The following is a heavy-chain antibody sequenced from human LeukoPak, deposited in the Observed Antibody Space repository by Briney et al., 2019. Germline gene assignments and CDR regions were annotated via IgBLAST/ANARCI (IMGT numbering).Heavy chain of an antibody. Sequence: SETLSLTCTVSGGSISSYYWSWIRQPPGKGLEWIGEINHSGSTNYNPSLKSRVIISVDTSKNQFSLKLSSVTAADTAVYYCARFTVTTPDYWGQGTLVTVSS. D-gene: IGHD4-17*01. CDR3: ARFTVTTPDY. CDR2: INHSGST. V-gene: IGHV4-34*01. J-gene: IGHJ4*02. CDR1: GGSISSYY.